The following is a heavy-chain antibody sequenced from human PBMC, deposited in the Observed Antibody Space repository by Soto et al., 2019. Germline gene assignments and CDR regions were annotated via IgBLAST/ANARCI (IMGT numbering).Heavy chain of an antibody. D-gene: IGHD2-21*02. Sequence: SETLSLTCAVYGGSFSGYYWSWIRQPPGKGLEWIGYIYHSGSTYYNPSLKSRVTISVDRSKNQFSLKLSSVTAADTAVYYCARLVVTATNYYYYGMDVWGQGTTVTVSS. CDR2: IYHSGST. CDR1: GGSFSGYY. CDR3: ARLVVTATNYYYYGMDV. J-gene: IGHJ6*02. V-gene: IGHV4-30-2*01.